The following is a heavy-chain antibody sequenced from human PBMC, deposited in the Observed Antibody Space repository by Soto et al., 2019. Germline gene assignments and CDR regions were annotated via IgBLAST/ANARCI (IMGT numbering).Heavy chain of an antibody. CDR3: AREERLYYYYYGMDV. CDR2: INTGNGNT. D-gene: IGHD3-16*01. V-gene: IGHV1-3*04. J-gene: IGHJ6*02. CDR1: GYNFTTYA. Sequence: QVQLVQSGAEVEKPGASVKVSCKASGYNFTTYAMLWVRQAPGQRPEWMGWINTGNGNTKYSPKFQGRVTITRDTSASSAEMEVSSLNSEEAAVYYCAREERLYYYYYGMDVWGQGSPVTVS.